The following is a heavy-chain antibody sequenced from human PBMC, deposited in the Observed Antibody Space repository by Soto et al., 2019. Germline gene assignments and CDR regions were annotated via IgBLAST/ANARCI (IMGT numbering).Heavy chain of an antibody. D-gene: IGHD1-26*01. CDR3: ARTPTP. CDR1: GGSISSGGYS. V-gene: IGHV4-30-2*01. Sequence: QLQLQESGSALVKPSQTLPLTCAVSGGSISSGGYSWSWIRQPPGKGLEWIGYIYHSGSTYYNPSLKSRVTISVDRSKNQFSLKLSSVTAADTAVYYCARTPTPWGQGTLVTVSS. CDR2: IYHSGST. J-gene: IGHJ5*02.